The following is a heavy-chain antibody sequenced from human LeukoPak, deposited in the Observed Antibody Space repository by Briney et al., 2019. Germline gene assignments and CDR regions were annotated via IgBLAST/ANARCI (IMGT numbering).Heavy chain of an antibody. J-gene: IGHJ6*02. CDR3: ARGLIVMLGMVLGDYYGMDV. V-gene: IGHV3-13*01. D-gene: IGHD3-10*01. CDR1: GFTFSSYD. CDR2: IGTAGDT. Sequence: PGGSLRLSCAASGFTFSSYDMHWVRQATGKGLEWVSAIGTAGDTYYPASLKGRFTISRENAKTFLYLQMNSLRVGDTAVYYCARGLIVMLGMVLGDYYGMDVWGQGTTVTVSS.